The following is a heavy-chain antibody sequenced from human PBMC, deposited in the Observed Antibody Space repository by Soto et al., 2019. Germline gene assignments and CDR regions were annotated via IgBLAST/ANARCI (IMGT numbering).Heavy chain of an antibody. CDR3: ARDVSNARNYGMDV. CDR1: GGTFSSYA. J-gene: IGHJ6*02. Sequence: GASVKVSCKASGGTFSSYAISWVRQAPGQGLEWMGGIIPIFGTANYAQKFQGRVTITADESTSTAYMELSSLRSEDTAVYYCARDVSNARNYGMDVWGQGTTVTVSS. D-gene: IGHD2-2*01. V-gene: IGHV1-69*13. CDR2: IIPIFGTA.